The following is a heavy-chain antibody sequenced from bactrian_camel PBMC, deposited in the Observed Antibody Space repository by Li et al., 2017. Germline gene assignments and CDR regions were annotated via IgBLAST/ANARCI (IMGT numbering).Heavy chain of an antibody. D-gene: IGHD1*01. Sequence: VQLVESGGGSVQAGGSLGLSCAASGYTINNRCMGWFRQAPGKEREGVATIFSGGHNTFYADSVKGRFTISQENAKNTVYLQMNSLEPEDTAMYYCAAATLPYCNTNQSWGQGTQVTVS. V-gene: IGHV3S40*01. CDR3: AAATLPYCNTNQS. CDR2: IFSGGHNT. CDR1: GYTINNRC. J-gene: IGHJ4*01.